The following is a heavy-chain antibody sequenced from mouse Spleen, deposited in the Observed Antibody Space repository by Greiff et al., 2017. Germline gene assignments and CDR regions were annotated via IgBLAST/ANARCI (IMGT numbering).Heavy chain of an antibody. CDR2: IDPSDSYT. V-gene: IGHV1-50*01. D-gene: IGHD1-1*01. CDR3: ARKVTTVSRAAMDY. J-gene: IGHJ4*01. Sequence: QVQLQQPGAELVKPGASVKLSCKASGYTFTSYWMQWVKQRPGQGLEWIGEIDPSDSYTNYNQKFKGKATLTVDTSSSTAYMQLSSLTSEDSAVYYCARKVTTVSRAAMDYWGQGTSVTVSS. CDR1: GYTFTSYW.